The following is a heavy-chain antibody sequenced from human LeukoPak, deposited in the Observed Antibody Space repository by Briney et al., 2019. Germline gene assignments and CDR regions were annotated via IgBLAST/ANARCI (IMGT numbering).Heavy chain of an antibody. Sequence: GGSLRLSCTVSGFSFGSEAMSWVRQAPGRGLKWVSSISPAGGTTYYADSVKGRFTISRDNSKNTLYVQMSSLRVEDTAVYYCAKSRSGSSNWALRIFDNWGQGTLVSVSS. D-gene: IGHD6-13*01. CDR2: ISPAGGTT. CDR1: GFSFGSEA. CDR3: AKSRSGSSNWALRIFDN. V-gene: IGHV3-23*01. J-gene: IGHJ4*02.